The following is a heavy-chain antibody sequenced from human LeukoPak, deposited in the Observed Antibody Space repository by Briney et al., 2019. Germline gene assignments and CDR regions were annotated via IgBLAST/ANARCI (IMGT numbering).Heavy chain of an antibody. CDR1: GFTFSSYA. J-gene: IGHJ4*02. V-gene: IGHV3-23*01. CDR3: AKRASGSGTSLYYFDY. D-gene: IGHD3-10*01. Sequence: GGSLRLSCAASGFTFSSYAMSWVRQAPGKGLEWVSVISDSAGSTFYADSVKGRFTISRDNSKNTLYLQMNSLRAEDTAVYYCAKRASGSGTSLYYFDYWGQGTLVTVSS. CDR2: ISDSAGST.